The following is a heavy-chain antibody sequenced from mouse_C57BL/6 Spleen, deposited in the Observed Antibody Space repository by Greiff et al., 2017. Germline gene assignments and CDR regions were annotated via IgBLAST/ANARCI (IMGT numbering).Heavy chain of an antibody. CDR3: TCDYVYSYWYVDD. Sequence: EVQLQQSGAVLVRPGASVKLSCTASGFNIKDDYMHWVKQRPEQGLEWIGWIDPENGDTEYASKFQGKATLTVDTSSNTAYLQLSSLTSDDTAVYYWTCDYVYSYWYVDDWGTGTTVTVSS. CDR2: IDPENGDT. D-gene: IGHD2-13*01. J-gene: IGHJ1*03. V-gene: IGHV14-4*01. CDR1: GFNIKDDY.